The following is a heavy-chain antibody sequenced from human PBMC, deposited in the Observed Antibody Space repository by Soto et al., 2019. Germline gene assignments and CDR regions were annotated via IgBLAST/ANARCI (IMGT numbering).Heavy chain of an antibody. CDR2: ISAYTDDP. V-gene: IGHV1-18*01. D-gene: IGHD2-2*01. CDR3: ARVIPGAEAWFDP. CDR1: GNTFTNFG. Sequence: ASVKVSCKASGNTFTNFGVTWVRQAPGQGLEWMGWISAYTDDPNYAQKFQGKVTMTIDTSTSTAYLDLRSLTSDDTAVYYCARVIPGAEAWFDPWGQGTLVTISS. J-gene: IGHJ5*02.